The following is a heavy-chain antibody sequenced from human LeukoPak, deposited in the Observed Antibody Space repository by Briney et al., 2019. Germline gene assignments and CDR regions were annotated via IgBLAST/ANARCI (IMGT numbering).Heavy chain of an antibody. J-gene: IGHJ3*02. CDR2: ISYDGSNK. Sequence: PGGSLRLSCSVSGFSFSDYAINWVRQAPGKGLEWVAVISYDGSNKYYADSVKGRFTISRDNSKNTLYLQMNSLRAEDTAVYYCARDGGYPDAFDIWGQGTMVTVSS. D-gene: IGHD1-26*01. V-gene: IGHV3-30*04. CDR1: GFSFSDYA. CDR3: ARDGGYPDAFDI.